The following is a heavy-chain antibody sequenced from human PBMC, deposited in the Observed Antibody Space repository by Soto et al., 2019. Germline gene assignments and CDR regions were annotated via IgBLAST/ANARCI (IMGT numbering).Heavy chain of an antibody. CDR3: ARGARIAAAGVWFDP. CDR2: IYYSGST. D-gene: IGHD6-13*01. V-gene: IGHV4-59*01. J-gene: IGHJ5*02. CDR1: GGSISSYY. Sequence: SETLSRTWTVSGGSISSYYWSWIRQPPGKGLEWIGYIYYSGSTNYNPSLKSRVTISVDTSKNQFSLKLSSVTAADTAVYYCARGARIAAAGVWFDPWGQGTLVTVSS.